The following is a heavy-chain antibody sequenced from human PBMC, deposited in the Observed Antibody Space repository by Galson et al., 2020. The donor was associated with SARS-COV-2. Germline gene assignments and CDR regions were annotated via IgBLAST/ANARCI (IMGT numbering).Heavy chain of an antibody. Sequence: GSLRLSCAASGFTFSSYAMHWVRQAPGKGLEWVAVISYDGSNKYYADSVKGRFTISRDNSKNTLYLQMNSLRAEDTAVYYCASEEGLTTVTIHYYGMDVWGQGTTVTVSS. V-gene: IGHV3-30-3*01. CDR3: ASEEGLTTVTIHYYGMDV. CDR1: GFTFSSYA. J-gene: IGHJ6*02. CDR2: ISYDGSNK. D-gene: IGHD4-17*01.